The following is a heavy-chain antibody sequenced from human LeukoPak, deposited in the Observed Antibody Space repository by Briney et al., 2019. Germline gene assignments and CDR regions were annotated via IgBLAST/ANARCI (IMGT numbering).Heavy chain of an antibody. Sequence: SVKVSCKASGGTFSSDAISWVRQAPGQGLEWMGRIIPIFGIANYAQKFQGRVTITADKSTSTAYMELSSLRSEDTAVYYCASRGEMANREIYFDYWGQGTLVTVSS. CDR2: IIPIFGIA. CDR1: GGTFSSDA. D-gene: IGHD5-24*01. CDR3: ASRGEMANREIYFDY. V-gene: IGHV1-69*04. J-gene: IGHJ4*02.